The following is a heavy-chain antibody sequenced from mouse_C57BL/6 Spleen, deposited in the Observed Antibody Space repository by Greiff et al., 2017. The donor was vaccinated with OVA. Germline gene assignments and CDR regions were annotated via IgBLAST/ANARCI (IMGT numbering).Heavy chain of an antibody. V-gene: IGHV1-82*01. CDR1: GYAFSSSW. D-gene: IGHD2-14*01. J-gene: IGHJ4*01. CDR3: ARRGVLTLYAMYY. Sequence: QVQLQQSGPELVKPGASVKISCKASGYAFSSSWMNWVKQRPGQGLEWIGRIYPGGGDTNYNGQVKGKATLTADKSSSTAYMQLSSLTSEDSAVYFCARRGVLTLYAMYYWGQGTSVTVSS. CDR2: IYPGGGDT.